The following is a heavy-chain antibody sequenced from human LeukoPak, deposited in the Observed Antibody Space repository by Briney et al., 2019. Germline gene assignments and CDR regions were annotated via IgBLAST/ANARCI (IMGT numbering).Heavy chain of an antibody. D-gene: IGHD6-19*01. CDR2: ISWNSGSI. J-gene: IGHJ4*02. V-gene: IGHV3-9*03. Sequence: GGSLRLSCAASGFTFDDYAMHWVRQAPGKGLEWVSGISWNSGSIGYADSVKGRFTISRDNAKNSLYLQTNSLRAEDMALYYCAKGQGYSSGWYYFDYWGQGTLVTVSS. CDR3: AKGQGYSSGWYYFDY. CDR1: GFTFDDYA.